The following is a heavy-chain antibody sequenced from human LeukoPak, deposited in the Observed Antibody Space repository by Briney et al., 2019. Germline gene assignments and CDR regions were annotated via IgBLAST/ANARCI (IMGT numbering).Heavy chain of an antibody. CDR1: GFTFSSYA. D-gene: IGHD4-17*01. J-gene: IGHJ4*02. CDR2: ISGSGGST. V-gene: IGHV3-23*01. CDR3: AKDWGTTVTTFWY. Sequence: TGGSLRLSCAASGFTFSSYAMSWVRQAPGKGLEWVSAISGSGGSTYYAGSVKGRFTISRDNSKNTLYLQMNSLRAEDTAVYYCAKDWGTTVTTFWYWGQGTLVTVSS.